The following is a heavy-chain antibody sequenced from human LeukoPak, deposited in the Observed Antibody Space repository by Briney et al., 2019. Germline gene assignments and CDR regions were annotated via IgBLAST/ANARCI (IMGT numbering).Heavy chain of an antibody. CDR3: AKLKVLVVPAATDY. CDR2: ISGSGGST. D-gene: IGHD2-2*01. V-gene: IGHV3-23*01. CDR1: GFTFSSYA. Sequence: GGSLRLSSAASGFTFSSYAMSWVRQAPGKGLEWVSAISGSGGSTYYADSVKGRFTISRDNSKNTLYLQMNSLRAEDTAVYYCAKLKVLVVPAATDYWGQGTLVTVSS. J-gene: IGHJ4*02.